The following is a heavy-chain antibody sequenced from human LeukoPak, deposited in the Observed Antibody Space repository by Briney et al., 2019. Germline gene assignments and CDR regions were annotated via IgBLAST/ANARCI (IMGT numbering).Heavy chain of an antibody. J-gene: IGHJ6*03. CDR2: IYYSGST. Sequence: SETLSLTCTVSGGSISSSSYYWGWIRQPPGKGLEWIGSIYYSGSTYYNPSLKSRVTISVDTSKNQFSLKLCSATAADTAVYYCARRARGHYYYYMDVWGKGTTVTVSS. D-gene: IGHD3-10*01. CDR3: ARRARGHYYYYMDV. CDR1: GGSISSSSYY. V-gene: IGHV4-39*07.